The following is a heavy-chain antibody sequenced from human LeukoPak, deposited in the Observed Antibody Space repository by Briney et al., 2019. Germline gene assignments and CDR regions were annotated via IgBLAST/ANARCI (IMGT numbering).Heavy chain of an antibody. V-gene: IGHV4-39*01. CDR1: GGSISGSTSC. Sequence: SETLSLTCTVSGGSISGSTSCWGWIRQSPGKGLEWIGLLNYSGSTYYNPSLKSRVTISVDTSKNQFSLKLSSVTAADTAVYYCARRTVTLYAFDIWGQGTMVTVSS. D-gene: IGHD4-23*01. CDR2: LNYSGST. J-gene: IGHJ3*02. CDR3: ARRTVTLYAFDI.